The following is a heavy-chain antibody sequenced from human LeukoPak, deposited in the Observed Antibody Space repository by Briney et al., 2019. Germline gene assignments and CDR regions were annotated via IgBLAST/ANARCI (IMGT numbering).Heavy chain of an antibody. CDR3: ARQSGSRRPYDSSGYYYATKFDY. D-gene: IGHD3-22*01. V-gene: IGHV4-39*01. CDR2: IYYSGST. CDR1: GGSISSYY. Sequence: SETLSLTCTVSGGSISSYYWGWIHQPPGKGLEWIGSIYYSGSTYYNPSLKSRVTISVDTSKNQFSLKLSSVTAADTAVYYCARQSGSRRPYDSSGYYYATKFDYWGQGTLVTVSS. J-gene: IGHJ4*02.